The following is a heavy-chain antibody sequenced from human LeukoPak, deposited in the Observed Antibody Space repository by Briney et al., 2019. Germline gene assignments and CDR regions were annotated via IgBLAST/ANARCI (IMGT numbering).Heavy chain of an antibody. CDR3: AKDSGDGYTNHALFDY. CDR2: ISGSGGST. J-gene: IGHJ4*02. D-gene: IGHD5-24*01. V-gene: IGHV3-23*01. CDR1: GFTFSSYA. Sequence: GGSLRLSCAASGFTFSSYAMSWVHQAPGKGLGWVSAISGSGGSTYYADSVKGRFTISRDNSKNTLYLQMNSLRAGDTAVYYCAKDSGDGYTNHALFDYWGQGALVTVSS.